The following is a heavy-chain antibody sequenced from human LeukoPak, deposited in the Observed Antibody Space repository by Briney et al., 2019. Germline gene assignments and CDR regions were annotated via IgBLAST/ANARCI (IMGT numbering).Heavy chain of an antibody. J-gene: IGHJ4*02. V-gene: IGHV3-30-3*01. CDR2: ISYDGSNK. CDR1: GFTFSSYA. D-gene: IGHD3-3*01. CDR3: ATSPEAPRITIFGVFFDS. Sequence: GGSLRLSCAASGFTFSSYAMHWVRQAPGKGLEWVAVISYDGSNKYYADSVKGRFTISRDNSKNTLYLQMNSLRAEDTAVYYCATSPEAPRITIFGVFFDSWGQGTLVTVSS.